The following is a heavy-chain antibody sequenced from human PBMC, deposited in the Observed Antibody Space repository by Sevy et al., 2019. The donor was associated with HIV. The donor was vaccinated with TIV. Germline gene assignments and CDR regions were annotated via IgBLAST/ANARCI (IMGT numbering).Heavy chain of an antibody. CDR3: AKGAVDCSDGTCYSAYYYSVMDV. D-gene: IGHD2-15*01. Sequence: QLGGSLRLSCAASGFTFSNYGMHWVRQAPGKGLEWVAVISYDGSNQYYADSVQGRFTISRDNSKNTLYLQMNSLRTEDTAVYYCAKGAVDCSDGTCYSAYYYSVMDVWGQGTTVTVSS. CDR1: GFTFSNYG. V-gene: IGHV3-30*18. J-gene: IGHJ6*02. CDR2: ISYDGSNQ.